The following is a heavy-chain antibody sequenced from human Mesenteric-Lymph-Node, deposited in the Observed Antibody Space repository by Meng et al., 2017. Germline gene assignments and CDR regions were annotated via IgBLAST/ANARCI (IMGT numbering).Heavy chain of an antibody. D-gene: IGHD5-12*01. CDR3: ARGRIIVATVYFDF. Sequence: QVQLQEAGPGLVKPSQTLSLTCTVSGGSISSGGDYWSWIRQHPGKGLEWIGYISYSGSTYYNPSLGSRVSMSEDTSKNQFSLKLSSVTDADTAVYFCARGRIIVATVYFDFWGQGTLVTVSS. V-gene: IGHV4-31*03. CDR1: GGSISSGGDY. J-gene: IGHJ4*02. CDR2: ISYSGST.